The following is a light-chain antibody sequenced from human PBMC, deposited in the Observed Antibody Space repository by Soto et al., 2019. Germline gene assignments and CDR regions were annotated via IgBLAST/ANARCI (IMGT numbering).Light chain of an antibody. CDR1: QSIRSC. Sequence: EIVLTQSPATLFLSPGERATLSCRASQSIRSCLAWYQQKLGQAPRLLIYDASKRATGIPARFSGSGSGTDFTLTISSLEPEEFAVYYCQQCSHWPLTFGGGTKVEIK. V-gene: IGKV3-11*01. CDR2: DAS. CDR3: QQCSHWPLT. J-gene: IGKJ4*01.